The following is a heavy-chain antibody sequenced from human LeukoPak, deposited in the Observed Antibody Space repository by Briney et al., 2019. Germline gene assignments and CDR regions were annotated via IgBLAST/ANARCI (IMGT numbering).Heavy chain of an antibody. CDR2: IYYSGST. CDR3: ARDCSSTSCYSDAFDI. J-gene: IGHJ3*02. V-gene: IGHV4-30-4*01. D-gene: IGHD2-2*01. Sequence: TLSLTCTVSGGSISSGDYYWSWIRQPPGKSLEWIGYIYYSGSTYYNPSLKSRVTISVDTSKSQFSLKLSSVTAADTAVYYCARDCSSTSCYSDAFDIWGQGTMVTVSS. CDR1: GGSISSGDYY.